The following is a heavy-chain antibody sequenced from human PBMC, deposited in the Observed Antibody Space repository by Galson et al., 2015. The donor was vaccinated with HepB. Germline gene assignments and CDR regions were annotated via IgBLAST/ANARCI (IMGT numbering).Heavy chain of an antibody. V-gene: IGHV7-4-1*02. CDR2: INTNTGNP. J-gene: IGHJ4*02. D-gene: IGHD3-3*01. CDR1: GYTFTSYA. Sequence: SVKVSCKASGYTFTSYAMNWVRQAPGQGLEWMGWINTNTGNPTYAQGFTGRFVFSLDTSVSTAYLQISSLKAEDTAVYYCARDYLIFGVVIIDYWGQGTLVTVSS. CDR3: ARDYLIFGVVIIDY.